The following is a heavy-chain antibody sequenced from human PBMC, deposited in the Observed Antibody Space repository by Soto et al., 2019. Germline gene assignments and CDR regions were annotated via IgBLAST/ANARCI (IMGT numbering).Heavy chain of an antibody. CDR1: GGTFSSYT. D-gene: IGHD2-2*01. V-gene: IGHV1-69*04. CDR3: AREGARDCSSTSCYEYYYMDV. CDR2: IIPILGIA. Sequence: SVKVSCKASGGTFSSYTISWVRQAPGQGLEWMGRIIPILGIANYAQKFQGRVTITADKSTSTAYMELSSLRSEDTAVYYCAREGARDCSSTSCYEYYYMDVWAKGPRSPSP. J-gene: IGHJ6*03.